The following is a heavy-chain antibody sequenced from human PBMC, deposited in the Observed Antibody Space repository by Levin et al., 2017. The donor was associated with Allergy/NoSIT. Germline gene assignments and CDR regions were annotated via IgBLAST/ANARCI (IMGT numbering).Heavy chain of an antibody. V-gene: IGHV1-69*13. CDR2: INPMLDTT. D-gene: IGHD3-3*01. Sequence: ASVKVSCKVSGGTFRNYGINWVRQAPGQGLEWMGGINPMLDTTNYAQRFQVRVTISADESTGTAYMDLSSLRSEDTAVYYCARDPDGRGTFGMDVWGQGTTVTVSS. CDR1: GGTFRNYG. CDR3: ARDPDGRGTFGMDV. J-gene: IGHJ6*02.